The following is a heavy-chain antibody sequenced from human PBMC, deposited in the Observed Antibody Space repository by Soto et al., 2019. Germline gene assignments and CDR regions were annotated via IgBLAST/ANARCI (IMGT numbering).Heavy chain of an antibody. J-gene: IGHJ5*02. D-gene: IGHD6-13*01. V-gene: IGHV1-69*13. Sequence: ASVKVSCKASGGTFSNYAITWVRQAPGQGLEWMGGIIPFFGTTNYAQKFQGRVTITADESTGTAYMELNSLRSDDTAVYYCARSMTAAGHNWFDPWGQGALVTVSS. CDR1: GGTFSNYA. CDR2: IIPFFGTT. CDR3: ARSMTAAGHNWFDP.